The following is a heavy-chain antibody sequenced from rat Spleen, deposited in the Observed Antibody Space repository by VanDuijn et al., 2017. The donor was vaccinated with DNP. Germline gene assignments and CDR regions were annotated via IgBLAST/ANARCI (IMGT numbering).Heavy chain of an antibody. J-gene: IGHJ2*01. CDR1: GFTFNNYW. D-gene: IGHD1-11*01. CDR2: ITTSGDST. V-gene: IGHV5-31*01. Sequence: EVQLVESGGDLVQPGRSLKVSCVVSGFTFNNYWMTWIRQVPGKGLEWVASITTSGDSTSSPASVKGRFTISRDNAKNTLYLQMNSLRSEDTATYYCARGGRSYFDYWGQGVMVTVSS. CDR3: ARGGRSYFDY.